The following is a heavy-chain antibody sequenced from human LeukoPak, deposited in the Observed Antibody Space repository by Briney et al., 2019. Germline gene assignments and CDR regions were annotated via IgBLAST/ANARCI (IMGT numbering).Heavy chain of an antibody. V-gene: IGHV3-74*01. D-gene: IGHD5-18*01. CDR1: GFTFSSYW. Sequence: GGSLRLSCAASGFTFSSYWMHWARQAPGKGLVWVSRINSDGSSTSYADSVKGRFTISRDNAKNTLYLQMNSLRAEDTAVYYCAREYGDSYGDDFDYWGQGTLVTVSS. J-gene: IGHJ4*02. CDR2: INSDGSST. CDR3: AREYGDSYGDDFDY.